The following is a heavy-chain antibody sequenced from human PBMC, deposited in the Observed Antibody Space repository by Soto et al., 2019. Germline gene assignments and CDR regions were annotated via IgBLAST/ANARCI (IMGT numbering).Heavy chain of an antibody. D-gene: IGHD6-19*01. V-gene: IGHV4-34*01. CDR2: INHSGST. J-gene: IGHJ5*02. CDR1: GGSFSGYY. CDR3: ARPYSSGWYSFDP. Sequence: QVQLQQWGAGLLKPSETLSLTCAVYGGSFSGYYWSWIRQPPGKGLEWTGEINHSGSTNYNPSLKSRVTISVDTTKKQYSLKLSSVTAADTAVYYCARPYSSGWYSFDPWGQGTLVTVSS.